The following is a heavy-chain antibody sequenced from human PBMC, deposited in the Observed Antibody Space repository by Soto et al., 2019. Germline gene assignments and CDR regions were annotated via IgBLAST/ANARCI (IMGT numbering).Heavy chain of an antibody. D-gene: IGHD3-3*01. CDR3: ARDFGGRGPFDP. CDR1: NVSITSSY. Sequence: PSETLSLTCTVSNVSITSSYWNWIRQSPGKGLEWIGFIYYTGTTKYNPSLRSRVTISVDTSKNEFSLKLTSVTTADTGFYFCARDFGGRGPFDPCGPGTLVTVS. J-gene: IGHJ5*01. V-gene: IGHV4-59*01. CDR2: IYYTGTT.